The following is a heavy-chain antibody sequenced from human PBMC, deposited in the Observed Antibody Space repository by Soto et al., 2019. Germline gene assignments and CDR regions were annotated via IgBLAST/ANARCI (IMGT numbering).Heavy chain of an antibody. D-gene: IGHD3-16*02. V-gene: IGHV3-23*01. Sequence: GGSLRLSCAASGFTFSSYAMSWVRQAPGKGLEWVSAISGSGGSTYYADSVKGRFTISRDNSKNTLYLQMNSLRAEDTAVYYCATDLFPDYADAWVTFRPADYWGQGTQVTVSS. J-gene: IGHJ4*02. CDR1: GFTFSSYA. CDR2: ISGSGGST. CDR3: ATDLFPDYADAWVTFRPADY.